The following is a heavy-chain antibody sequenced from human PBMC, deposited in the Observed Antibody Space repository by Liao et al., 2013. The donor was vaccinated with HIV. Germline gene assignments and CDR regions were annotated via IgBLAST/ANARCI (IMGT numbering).Heavy chain of an antibody. J-gene: IGHJ6*03. V-gene: IGHV4-30-4*08. D-gene: IGHD3-10*01. CDR3: ASVMVRGALYYYYYMDV. Sequence: QVQLQESGPGLVKPSQTLSLTCTVSGGSISSGDYYWSWIRQPPGKGLEWIGYIYYSGSTYYNPSLKSRVTISVDTSKNQFSLKLSSVTAADTAVYYCASVMVRGALYYYYYMDVWGKGTTVTVSS. CDR1: GGSISSGDYY. CDR2: IYYSGST.